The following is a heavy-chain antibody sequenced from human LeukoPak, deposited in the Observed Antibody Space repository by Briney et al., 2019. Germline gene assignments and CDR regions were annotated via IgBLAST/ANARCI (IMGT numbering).Heavy chain of an antibody. CDR3: ARGSAAAGPFDY. CDR1: GFTFSSHW. J-gene: IGHJ4*02. CDR2: IKQDGSEK. Sequence: GGSLRLSCAASGFTFSSHWMSWVRQAPGKGLEWVANIKQDGSEKYYVDSVKGRFTISRDNAKNSLYLQMNSLRAEDTAVYYCARGSAAAGPFDYWGQGTLVTVSS. V-gene: IGHV3-7*01. D-gene: IGHD6-13*01.